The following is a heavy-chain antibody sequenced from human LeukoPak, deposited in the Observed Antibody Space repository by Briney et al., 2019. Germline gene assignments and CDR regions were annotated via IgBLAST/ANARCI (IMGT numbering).Heavy chain of an antibody. CDR1: GYSFTSYW. J-gene: IGHJ3*02. D-gene: IGHD3-10*01. V-gene: IGHV5-51*01. Sequence: GESLKISCKGSGYSFTSYWIGWVGQMPRKSLEWMGIIYPGDSDTRYSPSFQGQVTISADKSISTAYLQWSSLKASDTAMYYCARSPPDFGDPFDIWGQGTMVTVSS. CDR3: ARSPPDFGDPFDI. CDR2: IYPGDSDT.